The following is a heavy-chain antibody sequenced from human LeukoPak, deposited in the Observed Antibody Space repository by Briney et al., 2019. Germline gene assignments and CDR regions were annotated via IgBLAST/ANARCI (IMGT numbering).Heavy chain of an antibody. CDR3: ARSDYYDSSGYYYLADY. V-gene: IGHV1-69*06. J-gene: IGHJ4*02. Sequence: ASVKVSCKASGYTFTGYYMHWVRQAPGQGLEWMGGIIPIFGTANYAQKFQGRVTITADKSTSTAYMELSSLRSEDTAVYYCARSDYYDSSGYYYLADYWGQGTLVTVSS. D-gene: IGHD3-22*01. CDR1: GYTFTGYY. CDR2: IIPIFGTA.